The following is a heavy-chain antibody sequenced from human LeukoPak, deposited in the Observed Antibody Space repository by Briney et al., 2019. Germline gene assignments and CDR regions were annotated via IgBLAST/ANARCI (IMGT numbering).Heavy chain of an antibody. D-gene: IGHD2-21*02. J-gene: IGHJ4*02. CDR2: IYTSGST. Sequence: SETLSLTCTVSGGSFSSYYWSWIRQPAGKGLEWIGRIYTSGSTNYNPSLKSRVTMSVDTSKNQFSLRLNSVTAADTAMYYCAREPAYCGGDCYFDSWGQGTLVTVSS. V-gene: IGHV4-4*07. CDR3: AREPAYCGGDCYFDS. CDR1: GGSFSSYY.